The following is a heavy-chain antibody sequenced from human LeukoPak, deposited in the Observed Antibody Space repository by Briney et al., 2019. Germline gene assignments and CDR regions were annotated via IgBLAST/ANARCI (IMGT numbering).Heavy chain of an antibody. CDR1: GFTFSTYW. D-gene: IGHD3-22*01. J-gene: IGHJ1*01. Sequence: GGSLRLSCAASGFTFSTYWMHWVRQAPGKGLVWVCRIKSDGGTNYADSVKGRFTISRDNAKKTVSLQMNSLRPEDTGVYYCARAPSEIGGYYPEYFRHWGQGTLVTVSS. CDR3: ARAPSEIGGYYPEYFRH. CDR2: IKSDGGT. V-gene: IGHV3-74*01.